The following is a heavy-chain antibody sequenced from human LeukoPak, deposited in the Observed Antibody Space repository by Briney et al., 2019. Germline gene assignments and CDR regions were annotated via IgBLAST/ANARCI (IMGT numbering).Heavy chain of an antibody. CDR1: GFTFSSYA. CDR2: ISYDGSNK. D-gene: IGHD1-1*01. V-gene: IGHV3-30-3*01. J-gene: IGHJ4*02. CDR3: ARDHNWAFDY. Sequence: GRSLRLSCAASGFTFSSYAMHWVRQAPGKGLEWVAVISYDGSNKYYADSVKGRFTISRDNSKNTLYLQMNSLRAEDTAVYFCARDHNWAFDYWGQGTLVTVSS.